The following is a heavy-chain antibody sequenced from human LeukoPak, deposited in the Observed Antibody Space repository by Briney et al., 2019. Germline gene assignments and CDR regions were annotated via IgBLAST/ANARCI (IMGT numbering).Heavy chain of an antibody. V-gene: IGHV3-74*01. J-gene: IGHJ5*02. CDR3: ARKFPGSPQTYYDILTGYSWFDP. CDR2: INSDGSST. CDR1: GFTFCSYW. D-gene: IGHD3-9*01. Sequence: GGSLRLSCAASGFTFCSYWMHWVREAPGKGLVWVSRINSDGSSTSYADSVKGRFTISRDNAKNTLYLQMNSMRTEGTAVYYCARKFPGSPQTYYDILTGYSWFDPWGQGTLVTVSS.